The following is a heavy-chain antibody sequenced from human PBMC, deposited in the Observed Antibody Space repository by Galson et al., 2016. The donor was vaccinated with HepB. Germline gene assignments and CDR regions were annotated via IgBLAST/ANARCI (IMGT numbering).Heavy chain of an antibody. Sequence: SLRLSCAASGFTFSSYGMHWVRQAPGKGLEWVAVIWYAGSNEYYADSVKGRFTISRDNSKNTLYLQMNSLRAEDTAVYYCARDRGEYSRPWAGGMDVWGQGTTVTVS. CDR2: IWYAGSNE. D-gene: IGHD6-6*01. J-gene: IGHJ6*02. V-gene: IGHV3-33*01. CDR3: ARDRGEYSRPWAGGMDV. CDR1: GFTFSSYG.